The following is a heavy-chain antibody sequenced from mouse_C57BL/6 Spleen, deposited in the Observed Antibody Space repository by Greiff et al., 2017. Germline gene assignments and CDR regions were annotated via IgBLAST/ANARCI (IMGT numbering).Heavy chain of an antibody. V-gene: IGHV1-19*01. D-gene: IGHD3-2*02. CDR2: INPYNGGT. J-gene: IGHJ2*01. CDR3: ARTTLRLRSFDY. CDR1: GYTFTDYY. Sequence: EVQLQQSGPVLVKPGVSVKMSCKASGYTFTDYYMNWVKQSHGKSLEWIGVINPYNGGTSYNQKFKGKATLTVDKSSSTAYMELNSLTSEDSAVYYCARTTLRLRSFDYWGQGTTLTVSS.